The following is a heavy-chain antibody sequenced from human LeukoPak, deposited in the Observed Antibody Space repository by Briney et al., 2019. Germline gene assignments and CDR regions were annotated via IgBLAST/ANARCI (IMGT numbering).Heavy chain of an antibody. J-gene: IGHJ4*02. Sequence: GGSLRLSCAESGFTFSRYGMHWVRQAPGKGLEWVAVIWYDGSNKYYVDSVKGRVTISRDNSKNTLYLQMNSLRAEDTAVYYCAKDVRAYYDLWIGFDYWGQGTLVTVSS. V-gene: IGHV3-33*06. CDR3: AKDVRAYYDLWIGFDY. D-gene: IGHD3-3*01. CDR1: GFTFSRYG. CDR2: IWYDGSNK.